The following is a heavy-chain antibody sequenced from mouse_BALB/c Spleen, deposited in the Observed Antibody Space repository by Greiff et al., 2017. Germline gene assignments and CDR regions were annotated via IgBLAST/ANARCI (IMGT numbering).Heavy chain of an antibody. CDR2: INPSTGYT. CDR1: GYTFTSYW. J-gene: IGHJ4*01. V-gene: IGHV1-7*01. CDR3: ARIGYGNYAMDY. Sequence: QVQLQQSGAELAKPGASVKMSCKASGYTFTSYWMHWVNQRPGQGLEWIGYINPSTGYTEYNQKFKDKATLTADKSSSTAYMQLSSLTSEDSAVYYCARIGYGNYAMDYWGQGTSVTVSS. D-gene: IGHD2-1*01.